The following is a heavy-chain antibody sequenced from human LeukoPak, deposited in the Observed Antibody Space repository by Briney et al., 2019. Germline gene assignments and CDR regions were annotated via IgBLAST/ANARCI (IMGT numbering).Heavy chain of an antibody. J-gene: IGHJ6*02. CDR2: ISSSGDNT. Sequence: GGSLRLSCAASGFTFSSYSMNWVRQAPGKGLEWVSAISSSGDNTYYADSVKGRFTISRDNSKNTLYLQMNSLRAEDTAIYYCATTEGMVRGVIKKTGFSYGLDVWGQGTTVTVSS. CDR1: GFTFSSYS. V-gene: IGHV3-23*01. D-gene: IGHD3-10*01. CDR3: ATTEGMVRGVIKKTGFSYGLDV.